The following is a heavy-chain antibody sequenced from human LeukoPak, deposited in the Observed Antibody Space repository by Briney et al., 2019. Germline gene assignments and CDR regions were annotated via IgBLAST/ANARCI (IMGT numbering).Heavy chain of an antibody. Sequence: PGGSLRLSCAASGFTFSSYTMNWVRQAPGKGLEWVSHISGSNSSIYYADSVRGRFTISRDNAKNSLGLQMNSLRPEDTAIYYCARDVRGQQPHAFDIWGQGTMVTVSS. J-gene: IGHJ3*02. V-gene: IGHV3-48*01. CDR2: ISGSNSSI. CDR1: GFTFSSYT. CDR3: ARDVRGQQPHAFDI. D-gene: IGHD6-13*01.